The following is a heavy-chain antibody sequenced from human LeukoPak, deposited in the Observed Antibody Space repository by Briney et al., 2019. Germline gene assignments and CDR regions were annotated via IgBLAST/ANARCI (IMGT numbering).Heavy chain of an antibody. CDR2: IYYSGST. Sequence: SETLSLTCTVSGGSISSSSYYWGWIRQPPGKGLEWIGSIYYSGSTYYNPSLKSRITISVDTSKNQFSLKLNSVTAADTAVYYCARDQQLVLRPFDYWGQGTLVTVSS. V-gene: IGHV4-39*07. J-gene: IGHJ4*02. D-gene: IGHD6-13*01. CDR3: ARDQQLVLRPFDY. CDR1: GGSISSSSYY.